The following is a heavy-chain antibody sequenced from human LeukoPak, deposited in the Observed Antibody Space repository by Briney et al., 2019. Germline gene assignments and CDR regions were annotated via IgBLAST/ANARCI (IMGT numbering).Heavy chain of an antibody. V-gene: IGHV3-7*01. CDR2: KKQDGSEK. D-gene: IGHD4-17*01. CDR1: GFIFRSHW. Sequence: GGSLRLSCAASGFIFRSHWMTWVRQAPGRGLEWVAHKKQDGSEKHYVDSVESRLSLSRDDAKNSLYLQMNSLRVDDTAVYYCARGPNYGARVDYLDDWGQGTLVTVSS. CDR3: ARGPNYGARVDYLDD. J-gene: IGHJ4*02.